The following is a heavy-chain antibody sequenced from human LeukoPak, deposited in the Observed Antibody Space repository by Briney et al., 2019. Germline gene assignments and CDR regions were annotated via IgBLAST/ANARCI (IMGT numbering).Heavy chain of an antibody. J-gene: IGHJ3*02. D-gene: IGHD3-22*01. CDR3: ARFIVVVITNDAFDI. CDR2: IYYSGST. Sequence: SETLSLTCTVSGGSISSSSYYWGWIRQPPGKGLEWIGSIYYSGSTYYNPSLKSRVTISVDTSKNQFSLKLSSVTAADTAVYYCARFIVVVITNDAFDIWGQGTMVTVSS. CDR1: GGSISSSSYY. V-gene: IGHV4-39*01.